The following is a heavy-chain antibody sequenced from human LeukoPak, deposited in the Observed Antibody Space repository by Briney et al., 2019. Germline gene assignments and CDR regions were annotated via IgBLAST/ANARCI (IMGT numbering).Heavy chain of an antibody. CDR3: AGRQGYCSSTSCSNWFDP. D-gene: IGHD2-2*01. CDR2: IYYSGST. Sequence: SETLSLTCTVSGASISSYYWSWIRQPPGKGLEWIGYIYYSGSTNYNPSLKSRVTVSVDTSKNQFSLKLSSVTAADTAVYYCAGRQGYCSSTSCSNWFDPWGQGTLVTVSS. CDR1: GASISSYY. J-gene: IGHJ5*02. V-gene: IGHV4-59*01.